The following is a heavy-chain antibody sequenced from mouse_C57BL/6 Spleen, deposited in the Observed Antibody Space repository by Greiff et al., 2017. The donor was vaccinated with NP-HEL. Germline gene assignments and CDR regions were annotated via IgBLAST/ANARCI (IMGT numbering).Heavy chain of an antibody. CDR1: GYSITSGYY. J-gene: IGHJ1*03. Sequence: EVKLQESGPGLVKPSQSLSLTCSVTGYSITSGYYWNWIRQFPGNKLEWMGYISYDGSNNYNPSLKNRISITRDTSKNQFFLKLNSVTTEDTATYYCARAATGYFDVWGTGTTVTVSS. V-gene: IGHV3-6*01. CDR3: ARAATGYFDV. CDR2: ISYDGSN.